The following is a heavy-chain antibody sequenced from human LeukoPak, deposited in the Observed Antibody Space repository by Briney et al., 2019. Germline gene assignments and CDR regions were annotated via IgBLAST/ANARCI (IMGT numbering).Heavy chain of an antibody. D-gene: IGHD3-10*01. Sequence: GGSLRLSCAASGFTFSDYYMSWIRQAPGKGLEWVSYISSSGSTIHYADSVKGRFTISRDNAKNSLYLQMNSLRAEDTAVYYCARVRYYGSAHPDYWGQGTLVTVSS. J-gene: IGHJ4*02. CDR3: ARVRYYGSAHPDY. CDR2: ISSSGSTI. V-gene: IGHV3-11*04. CDR1: GFTFSDYY.